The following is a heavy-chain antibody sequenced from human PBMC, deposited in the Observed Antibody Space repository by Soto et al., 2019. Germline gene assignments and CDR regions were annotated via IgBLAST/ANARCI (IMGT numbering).Heavy chain of an antibody. J-gene: IGHJ6*02. Sequence: SGKVSCKASGGTFSSYAISWVRQAPGQGLEWMGRIIPILGIANYAQKFQGRVTITADKSTSTAYMELSSLRSEDTAVYYCARERRYYYDSSGTNDYYGMDVWGQGTTVTVSS. CDR2: IIPILGIA. V-gene: IGHV1-69*04. D-gene: IGHD3-22*01. CDR1: GGTFSSYA. CDR3: ARERRYYYDSSGTNDYYGMDV.